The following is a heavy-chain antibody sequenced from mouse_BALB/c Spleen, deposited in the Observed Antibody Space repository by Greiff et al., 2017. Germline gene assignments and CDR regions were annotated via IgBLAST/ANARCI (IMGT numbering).Heavy chain of an antibody. Sequence: EVHLVESGGGLVQPGGSRKLSCAASGFTFSSFGMHWVRQAPEKGLEWVAYISSGSSTIYYADTVKGRFTISRDNPKNTLFLQMTSLRSEDTAMYYCARFSSRGAMDYWGQGTSVTVSS. D-gene: IGHD1-1*01. CDR2: ISSGSSTI. J-gene: IGHJ4*01. CDR3: ARFSSRGAMDY. V-gene: IGHV5-17*02. CDR1: GFTFSSFG.